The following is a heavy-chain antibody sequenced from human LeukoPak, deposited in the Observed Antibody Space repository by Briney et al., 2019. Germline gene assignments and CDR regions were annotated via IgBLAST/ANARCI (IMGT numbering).Heavy chain of an antibody. V-gene: IGHV4-4*02. CDR3: ARGSEGSGWYYFDY. J-gene: IGHJ4*02. CDR2: IYHSGST. Sequence: PSGTLSLTCAVSGGSISSSNWWSWVRPPPGKGLEWIGEIYHSGSTNYNPSLKSRVTISVDKSKNQFSLKLSSVTAADTAVYYCARGSEGSGWYYFDYWGQGTLVTVSS. CDR1: GGSISSSNW. D-gene: IGHD6-19*01.